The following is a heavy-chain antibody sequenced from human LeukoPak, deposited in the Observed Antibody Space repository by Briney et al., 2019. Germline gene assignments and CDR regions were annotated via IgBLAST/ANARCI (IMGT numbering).Heavy chain of an antibody. Sequence: SETLSLTCAVYGGSFSGYYWSWIRQPPGKGLEWIGEINHSGSTNYNPSLKSRVTISVDTSKNQFSLKLSSVTAADTAAYYCARGGFYYDFWSGYYTSHGWFDPWGQGTLVTVSS. CDR1: GGSFSGYY. V-gene: IGHV4-34*01. J-gene: IGHJ5*02. CDR2: INHSGST. CDR3: ARGGFYYDFWSGYYTSHGWFDP. D-gene: IGHD3-3*01.